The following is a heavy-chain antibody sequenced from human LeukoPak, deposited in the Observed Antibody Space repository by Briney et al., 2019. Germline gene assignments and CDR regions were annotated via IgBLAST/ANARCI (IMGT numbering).Heavy chain of an antibody. CDR1: GYTFSSYG. D-gene: IGHD3-10*01. Sequence: GGSLRLYCAASGYTFSSYGMSWVRQAPGKGLEWVSAISGSGGSTYYADSVKGRFTISRDNSKNTLYLQMNSLRAEDTAVYYCAKASWVRDPTDYWGQGTLVTVSS. V-gene: IGHV3-23*01. CDR3: AKASWVRDPTDY. CDR2: ISGSGGST. J-gene: IGHJ4*02.